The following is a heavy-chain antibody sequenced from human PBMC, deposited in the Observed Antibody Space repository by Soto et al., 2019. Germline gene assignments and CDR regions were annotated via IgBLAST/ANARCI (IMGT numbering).Heavy chain of an antibody. V-gene: IGHV1-69*12. CDR1: GGTFSTSA. Sequence: QVQLMQSGAEVKKPGSSVKVSCKASGGTFSTSAISWVRQAPGEGPEWVGGIMPVFATPDYAQKFQGRVTISADESTTTAYLDLTSLTTADTAVYYCARDKDRQQLGGNYYYILDVWGQGTAITVSS. CDR2: IMPVFATP. CDR3: ARDKDRQQLGGNYYYILDV. D-gene: IGHD3-3*02. J-gene: IGHJ6*02.